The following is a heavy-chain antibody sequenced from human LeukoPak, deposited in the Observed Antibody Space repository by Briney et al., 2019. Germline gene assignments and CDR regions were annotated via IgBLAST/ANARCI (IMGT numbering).Heavy chain of an antibody. CDR2: IYHSGGT. CDR1: HYSISSNYY. Sequence: PSETLSLTCIVSHYSISSNYYWGWIRQPPGKGLEWIGSIYHSGGTYYNPSLKSRVTISVDTSKNQFSLKLTSVTAADTAVYYCARSSGYMSYWGQGTLVTVSS. D-gene: IGHD3-22*01. V-gene: IGHV4-38-2*02. CDR3: ARSSGYMSY. J-gene: IGHJ4*02.